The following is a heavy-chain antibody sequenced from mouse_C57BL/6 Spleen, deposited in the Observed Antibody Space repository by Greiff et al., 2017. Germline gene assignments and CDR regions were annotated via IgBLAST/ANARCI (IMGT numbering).Heavy chain of an antibody. J-gene: IGHJ2*01. CDR1: GFTFTDYY. CDR2: IRNKANGYTT. CDR3: AIWDSHFDY. V-gene: IGHV7-3*01. Sequence: EVQLVESGGGLVQPGGSLSLSCAASGFTFTDYYMSWVRQPPGKALEWLGFIRNKANGYTTEYSASVKGRFTISRDNSQSILYLQMNALRAEDSATYYCAIWDSHFDYWGQGTTLTVSS. D-gene: IGHD3-3*01.